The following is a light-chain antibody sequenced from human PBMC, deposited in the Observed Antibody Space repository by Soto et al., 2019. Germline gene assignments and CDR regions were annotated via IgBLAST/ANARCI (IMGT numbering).Light chain of an antibody. Sequence: QSALAQPASVSGSPGQSITISCTGTSGFVGSFSLFSWYQQHPGKAPQVMISEGHRRPSGVPDRFSGSTSVNSASLTISGLQADDEADYYCCLYIGATTYVFGTGTKVTVL. J-gene: IGLJ1*01. CDR2: EGH. CDR1: SGFVGSFSL. V-gene: IGLV2-23*01. CDR3: CLYIGATTYV.